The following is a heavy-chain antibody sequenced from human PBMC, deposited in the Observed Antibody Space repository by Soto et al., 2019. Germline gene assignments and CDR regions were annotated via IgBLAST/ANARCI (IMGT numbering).Heavy chain of an antibody. CDR1: GFTVSSNY. CDR3: ARDLLSGFSGSLTSGNDY. Sequence: PGGSLRLSCAASGFTVSSNYMSWVRQAPGKWLEWVSVIYSGGSTYYADSVKGRFTISRDNSKNTLYLQMNSLRAEDTAVYYCARDLLSGFSGSLTSGNDYWGQGTLVTVSS. D-gene: IGHD1-26*01. V-gene: IGHV3-66*01. J-gene: IGHJ4*02. CDR2: IYSGGST.